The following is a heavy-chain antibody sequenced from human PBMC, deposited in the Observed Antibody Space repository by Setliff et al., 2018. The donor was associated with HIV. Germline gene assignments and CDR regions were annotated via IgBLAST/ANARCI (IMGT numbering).Heavy chain of an antibody. J-gene: IGHJ6*03. CDR1: GDTFTSYD. Sequence: ASVKVSCKTSGDTFTSYDINWVRQAAGHGLEWMGWMTPYSGNTGYAQKLQGRVSMTRNTSISTAYMELSSLRSEDTAVYYCARDGHYNFWSGYGYYYYHMDVWGKGTTVTVSS. D-gene: IGHD3-3*01. V-gene: IGHV1-8*02. CDR2: MTPYSGNT. CDR3: ARDGHYNFWSGYGYYYYHMDV.